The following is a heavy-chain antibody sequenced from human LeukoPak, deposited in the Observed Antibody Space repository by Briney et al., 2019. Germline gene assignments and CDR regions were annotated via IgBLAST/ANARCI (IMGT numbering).Heavy chain of an antibody. Sequence: PSETLSLTCAVYGGSFSGYYLSWIRQPPGKGLEWIGYIYYSGSTNYNPSLKSRVTISVDTSKNQFSLKLSSVTAADTAVYYCARDNPNYYDSSGYDSPYYFDYWGQGTLVTVSS. D-gene: IGHD3-22*01. CDR3: ARDNPNYYDSSGYDSPYYFDY. CDR1: GGSFSGYY. V-gene: IGHV4-59*01. J-gene: IGHJ4*02. CDR2: IYYSGST.